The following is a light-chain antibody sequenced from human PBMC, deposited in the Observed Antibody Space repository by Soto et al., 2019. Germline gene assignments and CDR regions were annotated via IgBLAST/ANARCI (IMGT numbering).Light chain of an antibody. J-gene: IGKJ5*01. CDR3: MQSTQLPLT. CDR1: QSLLSSGGETY. V-gene: IGKV2D-29*02. Sequence: DIVMSQTPLSLSVTPGQPASISCRSSQSLLSSGGETYLFWYLQRPGQSPQLLIYEVSNRISAVPDRFSGSGSGTDFTPTIRRVEAEDAAVYYCMQSTQLPLTFGQGTRLEVK. CDR2: EVS.